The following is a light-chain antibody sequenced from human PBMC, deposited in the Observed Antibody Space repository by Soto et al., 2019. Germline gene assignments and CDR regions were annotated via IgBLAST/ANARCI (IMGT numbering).Light chain of an antibody. CDR2: DVS. CDR3: QQYNNVPFT. Sequence: DIQMTQSPSSLSVSIGDIVTITCQASQDISKYLNWYQQKPGKAPKLLIYDVSNLETGVPSRFNGSGSGTDFTVTIRSLQPEDIATYYCQQYNNVPFTFGQGTKLETK. J-gene: IGKJ2*01. CDR1: QDISKY. V-gene: IGKV1-33*01.